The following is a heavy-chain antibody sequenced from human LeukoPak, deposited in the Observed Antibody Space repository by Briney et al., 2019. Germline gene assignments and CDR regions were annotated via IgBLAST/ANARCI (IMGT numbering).Heavy chain of an antibody. J-gene: IGHJ4*02. V-gene: IGHV3-23*01. D-gene: IGHD5-18*01. CDR1: GFTFSSQA. Sequence: PGGSLTLSCAASGFTFSSQAKSGLRQAPGRGLEWVSAISGSGGSTYYADSVKGRFTISRDNSKNTLYLQMSSLRAEDTAVYYCAKDPSFIQLWLDYWGQGTLVTVSS. CDR3: AKDPSFIQLWLDY. CDR2: ISGSGGST.